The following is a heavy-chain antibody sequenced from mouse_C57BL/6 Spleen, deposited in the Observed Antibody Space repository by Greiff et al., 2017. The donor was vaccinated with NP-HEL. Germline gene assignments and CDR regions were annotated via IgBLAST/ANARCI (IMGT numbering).Heavy chain of an antibody. J-gene: IGHJ3*01. CDR2: IDPSDSYT. Sequence: QVQLQQPGAELVMPGASVKLSCKASGYTFTSYWMHWVKQRPGQGLEWIGEIDPSDSYTNYNQKFKGKSTLTVDKSSSTAYMQLSSLTSEDSAVYYCARRELGPFAYWGQGTLVTVSA. CDR1: GYTFTSYW. V-gene: IGHV1-69*01. CDR3: ARRELGPFAY. D-gene: IGHD4-1*01.